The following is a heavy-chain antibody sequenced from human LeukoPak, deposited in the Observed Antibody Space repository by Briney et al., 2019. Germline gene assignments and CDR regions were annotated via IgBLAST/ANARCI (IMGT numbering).Heavy chain of an antibody. Sequence: GGSLRLSCVASGFPFSSYWMTWVRQAPGKGLEWVANIKQDGSKKSYVDSVKGRFTISRDNAKNSLYLQMNSLRAEDTAVYYCARDPGGYYDILTGYWANWYFDLWGRGTLVTVSS. CDR3: ARDPGGYYDILTGYWANWYFDL. D-gene: IGHD3-9*01. J-gene: IGHJ2*01. V-gene: IGHV3-7*01. CDR2: IKQDGSKK. CDR1: GFPFSSYW.